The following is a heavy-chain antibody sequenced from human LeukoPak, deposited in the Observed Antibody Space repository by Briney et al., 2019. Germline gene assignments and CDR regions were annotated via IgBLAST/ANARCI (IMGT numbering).Heavy chain of an antibody. CDR3: ARVLSSPDYYGMDV. CDR1: GFTFSSYG. J-gene: IGHJ6*02. CDR2: IWYDGSNK. Sequence: PGRSLRLSCAASGFTFSSYGMHWVRQAPGKGLEWVAVIWYDGSNKYYADSAKGRFTISRDNSKNTLYLQMNSLRAEDTAVYYCARVLSSPDYYGMDVWGQGTTVTVSS. D-gene: IGHD6-13*01. V-gene: IGHV3-33*01.